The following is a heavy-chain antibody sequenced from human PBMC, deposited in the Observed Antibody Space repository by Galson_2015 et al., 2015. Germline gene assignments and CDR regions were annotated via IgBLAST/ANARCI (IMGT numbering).Heavy chain of an antibody. CDR2: ITASGGSP. Sequence: SLRLSCAASGFTFSSYAMSWVRQAPGKGLEWVSLITASGGSPYYADSVKRWFTISRDNSKNTLYLQMNSLRAEDTAMYYCAKGVGSDFYYANDYWGQGTLVTVSS. D-gene: IGHD3-22*01. CDR1: GFTFSSYA. J-gene: IGHJ4*02. V-gene: IGHV3-23*01. CDR3: AKGVGSDFYYANDY.